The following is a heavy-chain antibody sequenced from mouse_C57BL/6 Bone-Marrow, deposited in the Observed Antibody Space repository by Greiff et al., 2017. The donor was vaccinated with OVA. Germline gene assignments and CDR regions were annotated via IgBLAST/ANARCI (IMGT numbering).Heavy chain of an antibody. CDR1: GYTFTSYT. CDR3: ALITTVVAFDY. V-gene: IGHV1-4*01. CDR2: INPSSGYT. Sequence: VQLQQSGAELARPGASVKMSCKASGYTFTSYTMHWVKQRPGQGLEWIGYINPSSGYTKYNQKFKDKATLTAVKSSSTAYMQLSSLTSEDSAVYYCALITTVVAFDYWGQGTTLTVSS. D-gene: IGHD1-1*01. J-gene: IGHJ2*01.